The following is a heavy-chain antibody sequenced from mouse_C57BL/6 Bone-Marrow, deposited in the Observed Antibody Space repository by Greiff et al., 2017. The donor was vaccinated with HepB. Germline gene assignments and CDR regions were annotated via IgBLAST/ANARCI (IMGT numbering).Heavy chain of an antibody. Sequence: QVQLQQPGAGLVRPGTSVKLSCKASGYTFTSYWMHWVKQRPGQGLEWIGVIDPSDSYTNYNQKFKGKATLTVDTSSSTAYMQLSSLTSEDSAVYYCAGGAYWGQGTLVTVSA. CDR3: AGGAY. V-gene: IGHV1-59*01. CDR2: IDPSDSYT. J-gene: IGHJ3*01. CDR1: GYTFTSYW.